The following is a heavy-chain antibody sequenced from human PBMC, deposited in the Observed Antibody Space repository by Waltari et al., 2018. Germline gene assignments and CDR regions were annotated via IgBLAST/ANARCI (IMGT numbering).Heavy chain of an antibody. CDR1: GGTFSSYA. Sequence: QVQLVQSGAEVKKPGFSVKVSCKASGGTFSSYAISWVRQAPGQGLEWMGGIIPIFGTANYAQKFQGRVTITTDESTSTAYMELSSLRSEDTAVYYCARGAQGYDYIWGSYPYYGMDVWGQGTTVTVSS. V-gene: IGHV1-69*05. D-gene: IGHD3-16*01. CDR3: ARGAQGYDYIWGSYPYYGMDV. CDR2: IIPIFGTA. J-gene: IGHJ6*02.